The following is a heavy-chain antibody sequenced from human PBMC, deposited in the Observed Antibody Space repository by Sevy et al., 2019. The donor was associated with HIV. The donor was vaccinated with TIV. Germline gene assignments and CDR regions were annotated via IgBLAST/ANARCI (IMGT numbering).Heavy chain of an antibody. CDR1: GDSISSYY. D-gene: IGHD5-12*01. CDR2: FYYSGIT. V-gene: IGHV4-59*01. CDR3: ARGIVAYYFDY. Sequence: SETLSLTCTVSGDSISSYYWSWIRQPPGKGLEWIGSFYYSGITNYNPSVKSRVTISVDTSRNQISLKLSSVTAADTAVYYCARGIVAYYFDYWGQGTLVTVSS. J-gene: IGHJ4*02.